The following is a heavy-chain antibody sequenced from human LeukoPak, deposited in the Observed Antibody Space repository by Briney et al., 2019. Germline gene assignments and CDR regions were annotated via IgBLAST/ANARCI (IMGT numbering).Heavy chain of an antibody. CDR1: GYTFTSYD. V-gene: IGHV1-8*01. D-gene: IGHD2-15*01. CDR2: MNPNSGNT. Sequence: ASVKVSCKASGYTFTSYDINWVRQATGQGLEWMGWMNPNSGNTGYAQKFQGRVTMTRNTSISTAYMELSSLRSEDTAVYYCARAGIVVGSIDYWGQGTLVTVSS. J-gene: IGHJ4*02. CDR3: ARAGIVVGSIDY.